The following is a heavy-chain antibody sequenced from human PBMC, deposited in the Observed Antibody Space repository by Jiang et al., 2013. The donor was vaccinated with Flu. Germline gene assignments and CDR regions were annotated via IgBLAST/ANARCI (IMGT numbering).Heavy chain of an antibody. D-gene: IGHD4-17*01. CDR2: TSGSGYET. J-gene: IGHJ6*02. V-gene: IGHV3-23*04. CDR3: VKAGNTVTTFYYYGMDV. Sequence: VQLVESGGGLVQPGGSLRLSCAASGFTFSNYAMSWVRQAPGKGLDWVSSTSGSGYETYYADSVKGRFTISRDNSKNTLYLQMSSLRAGDTAVYYCVKAGNTVTTFYYYGMDVWGQGTTVTVSS. CDR1: GFTFSNYA.